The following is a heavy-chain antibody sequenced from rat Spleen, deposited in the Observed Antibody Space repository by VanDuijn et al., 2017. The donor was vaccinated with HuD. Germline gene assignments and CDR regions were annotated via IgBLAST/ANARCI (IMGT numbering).Heavy chain of an antibody. Sequence: EVQLQESGPGLVKPSQSLSLTCSVTGHSIASSYRWNWIRKFPGNKLEWMGYINSAGTTNYNPSLKSRISITRDTSKKQFFLQVNSVSTEDTATYYCARSDGTHYYLPFAYWGQGTLVTVSS. D-gene: IGHD1-12*02. CDR3: ARSDGTHYYLPFAY. CDR2: INSAGTT. J-gene: IGHJ3*01. CDR1: GHSIASSYR. V-gene: IGHV3-3*01.